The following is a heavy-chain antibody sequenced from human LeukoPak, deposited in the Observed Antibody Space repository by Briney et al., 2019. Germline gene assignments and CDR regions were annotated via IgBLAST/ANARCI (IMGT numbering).Heavy chain of an antibody. J-gene: IGHJ4*02. CDR1: GYTLTSYA. CDR2: INAGNGNT. V-gene: IGHV1-3*01. Sequence: ASVKVSCKASGYTLTSYAMHWVRQAPGQRLEWMGWINAGNGNTKYSQKFQGRVTITRDTSASTAYMELSSLRSEDTAVYYCARADILTGAFDYWGQGTLVTVSS. CDR3: ARADILTGAFDY. D-gene: IGHD3-9*01.